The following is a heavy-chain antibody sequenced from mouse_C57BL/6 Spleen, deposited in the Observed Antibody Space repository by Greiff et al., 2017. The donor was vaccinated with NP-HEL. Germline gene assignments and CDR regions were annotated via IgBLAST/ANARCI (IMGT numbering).Heavy chain of an antibody. CDR3: TRRRSTMVQYYFDY. V-gene: IGHV1-15*01. Sequence: QVQLQQSGAELVRPGASVTLSCKASGYTFTDYEMHWVKQTPVHGLEWIGAIDPETGGTAYNQKFKGKAILTADKSSSTAYMELRSLTSEDSAVYYCTRRRSTMVQYYFDYWGQGTTLTVSS. CDR1: GYTFTDYE. J-gene: IGHJ2*01. CDR2: IDPETGGT. D-gene: IGHD2-1*01.